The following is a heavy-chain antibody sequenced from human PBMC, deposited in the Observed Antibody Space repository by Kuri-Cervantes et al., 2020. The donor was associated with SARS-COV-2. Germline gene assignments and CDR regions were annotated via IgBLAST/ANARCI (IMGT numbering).Heavy chain of an antibody. D-gene: IGHD2-2*01. J-gene: IGHJ4*03. Sequence: GSLRLSCTVSGGSITSDYLWGWIRQPPGKGLEWIGNSFYSGSTFYNPSLKSRVTISVDTSKNQFSPELSSVTAADTAVYYCARATLVRYFDCLSQGTTVTVSS. CDR3: ARATLVRYFDC. CDR1: GGSITSDYL. CDR2: SFYSGST. V-gene: IGHV4-39*01.